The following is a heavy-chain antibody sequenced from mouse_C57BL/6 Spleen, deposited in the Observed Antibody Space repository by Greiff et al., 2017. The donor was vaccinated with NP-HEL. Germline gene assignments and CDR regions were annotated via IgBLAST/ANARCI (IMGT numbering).Heavy chain of an antibody. Sequence: VKLQQSGAELVRPGASVTLSCKASGYTFTDYEMHWVKQTPVHGLEWIGAIDPETGGTAYNQKFKGKAILTADKSSSTAYMELRSLTSEDSAVYYCTRKDRNYGYAMDYWGQGTSVTVSS. D-gene: IGHD2-1*01. CDR3: TRKDRNYGYAMDY. CDR1: GYTFTDYE. V-gene: IGHV1-15*01. J-gene: IGHJ4*01. CDR2: IDPETGGT.